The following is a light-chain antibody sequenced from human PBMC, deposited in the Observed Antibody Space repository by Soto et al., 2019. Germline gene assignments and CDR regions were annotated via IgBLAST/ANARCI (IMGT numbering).Light chain of an antibody. CDR3: QQYHDSTINI. CDR1: QSVRSTF. V-gene: IGKV3-20*01. Sequence: VLPQSPDTLSLSPGDRATLSCRASQSVRSTFLAWYQQKPGQAPSLLIYGASNRAAGIPERFSGSASGTEFTLTISRLEPDDCAVYYCQQYHDSTINIFGQGTKLQIK. J-gene: IGKJ2*01. CDR2: GAS.